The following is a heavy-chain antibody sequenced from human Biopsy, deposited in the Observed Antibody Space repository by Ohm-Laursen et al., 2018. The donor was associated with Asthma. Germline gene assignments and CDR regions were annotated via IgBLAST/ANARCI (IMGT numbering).Heavy chain of an antibody. CDR2: IWYDGRKK. CDR1: GFSFSSYG. CDR3: ARKIAARGGMGV. Sequence: SLRLSCAASGFSFSSYGMHWVRQAPGKGLEWVSFIWYDGRKKTYADSVKGRFTISRDNSKNTLYLQMNSLRAEDTAVYYCARKIAARGGMGVWGQGTTVTVSS. J-gene: IGHJ6*02. D-gene: IGHD6-6*01. V-gene: IGHV3-33*08.